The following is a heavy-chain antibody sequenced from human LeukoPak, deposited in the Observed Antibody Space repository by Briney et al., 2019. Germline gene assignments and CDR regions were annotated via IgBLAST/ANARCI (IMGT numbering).Heavy chain of an antibody. Sequence: GGSLRLSCAASGFTFSSSDMHWVRQATGKGLVWVSAIGTAGDTYYPGSVKGRFTISRDNAKNSLYLQMNSLRAEDTALYYCARVPLMVYDNWFDPWGQGTLVTVSS. J-gene: IGHJ5*02. CDR2: IGTAGDT. D-gene: IGHD2-8*01. V-gene: IGHV3-13*01. CDR3: ARVPLMVYDNWFDP. CDR1: GFTFSSSD.